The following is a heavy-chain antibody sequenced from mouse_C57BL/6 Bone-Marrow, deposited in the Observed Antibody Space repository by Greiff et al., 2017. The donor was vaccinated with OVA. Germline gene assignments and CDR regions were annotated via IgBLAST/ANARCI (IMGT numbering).Heavy chain of an antibody. CDR1: GYNFTSYW. CDR2: IHPNSGST. CDR3: SRERYPWFAY. V-gene: IGHV1-64*01. D-gene: IGHD2-14*01. J-gene: IGHJ3*01. Sequence: QVQLQQPGAELVKPGASVKLSCKASGYNFTSYWMHWVKQRPGQGLEWIGMIHPNSGSTNYNEKFKSKATLTVDTSSSTAYMQLSSLTSEDSAVYYCSRERYPWFAYWGQGTLVTVSA.